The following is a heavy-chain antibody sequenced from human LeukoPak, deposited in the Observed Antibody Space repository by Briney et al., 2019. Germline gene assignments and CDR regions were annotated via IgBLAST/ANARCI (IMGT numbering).Heavy chain of an antibody. Sequence: PGGSLRLSCAASGFTFSSYGMHWVRQAPGKGLEWVAVIWYDGSNKYYADSVKGRFTISRDNSKNTPYLQMNSLRAEDTAVYYCAKGQYCSSTSCYFLGFYWGQGTLVTVSS. D-gene: IGHD2-2*01. CDR2: IWYDGSNK. CDR3: AKGQYCSSTSCYFLGFY. V-gene: IGHV3-33*06. J-gene: IGHJ4*02. CDR1: GFTFSSYG.